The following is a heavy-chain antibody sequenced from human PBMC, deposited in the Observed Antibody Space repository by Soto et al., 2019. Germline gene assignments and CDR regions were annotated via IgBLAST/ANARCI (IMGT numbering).Heavy chain of an antibody. CDR2: IYHSGST. CDR1: SGSISSSNW. Sequence: SETLSLTCAVSSGSISSSNWWSWVRQPPGKGLEWIGEIYHSGSTNYNPSLKSRVTISVDKSKNQFSLKLSSVTAADTAVYYCARVGVASGYSSGWFDYWGQGTLVTVSS. V-gene: IGHV4-4*02. J-gene: IGHJ4*02. CDR3: ARVGVASGYSSGWFDY. D-gene: IGHD6-19*01.